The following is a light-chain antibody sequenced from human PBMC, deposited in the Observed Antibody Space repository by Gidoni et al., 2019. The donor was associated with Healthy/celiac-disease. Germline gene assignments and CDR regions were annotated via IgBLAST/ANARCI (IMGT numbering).Light chain of an antibody. Sequence: DIQMTQSPSTLSASVGDRFTITCRASKSISSWLAWYQQKPGKAPKLLIYAASSLESGVPSRFSGSVSGTEFTLPISSLQPDDFATYYCQQYNSYSRYTFGQGTKLEIK. V-gene: IGKV1-5*01. CDR1: KSISSW. CDR2: AAS. J-gene: IGKJ2*01. CDR3: QQYNSYSRYT.